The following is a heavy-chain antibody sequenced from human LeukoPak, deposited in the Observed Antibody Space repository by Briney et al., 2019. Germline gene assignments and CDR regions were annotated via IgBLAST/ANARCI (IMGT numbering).Heavy chain of an antibody. CDR3: AKDRRGYDPGAFDY. V-gene: IGHV3-23*01. J-gene: IGHJ4*02. CDR1: GFIFSSYG. CDR2: ISGSGSTT. Sequence: PGGSLRLSCADSGFIFSSYGMSWVRQAPGKGLEWVSAISGSGSTTYYADSVKGRFTISRDNSKNTLFLQMNSLRAEDTAVYYCAKDRRGYDPGAFDYWGQGTLVTVSS. D-gene: IGHD5-12*01.